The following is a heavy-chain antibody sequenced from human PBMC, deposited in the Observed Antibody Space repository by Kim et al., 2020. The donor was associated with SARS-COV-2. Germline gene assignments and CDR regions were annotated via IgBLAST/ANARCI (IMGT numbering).Heavy chain of an antibody. Sequence: SQTLSLTCAISGDSVSSNSAAWNWIRQSPSRGLEWLGRTYYRSKWSNDYAVSVRSRITINPDTSKNQFSLQLNSVTPEDTAVYYCATERDYGGNSADFDYWGQGTLVTVSS. V-gene: IGHV6-1*01. CDR3: ATERDYGGNSADFDY. CDR1: GDSVSSNSAA. D-gene: IGHD4-17*01. CDR2: TYYRSKWSN. J-gene: IGHJ4*02.